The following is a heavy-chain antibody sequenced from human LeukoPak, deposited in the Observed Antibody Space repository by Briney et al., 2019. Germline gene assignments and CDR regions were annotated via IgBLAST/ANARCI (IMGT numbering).Heavy chain of an antibody. J-gene: IGHJ4*02. Sequence: ASVKVSCKASGYTFTSYGISWVRQAPGQGLEWMGWISAYNGNTNYAQKLQGRVTMTTDTSTSTAYMELRSLRSDDTAVYYCARDPPLYYGDYLHKAGFDYWGQGTLVTVSS. CDR1: GYTFTSYG. V-gene: IGHV1-18*01. CDR2: ISAYNGNT. CDR3: ARDPPLYYGDYLHKAGFDY. D-gene: IGHD4-17*01.